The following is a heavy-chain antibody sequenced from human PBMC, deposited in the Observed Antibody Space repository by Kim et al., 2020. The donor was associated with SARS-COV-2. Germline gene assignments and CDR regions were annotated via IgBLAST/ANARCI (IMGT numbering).Heavy chain of an antibody. D-gene: IGHD6-13*01. Sequence: GGSLRLSCAASGFTFSSYWMSWVRQAPGKGLEWVANIKQDGSEKYYVDSVKGRFTISRDNAKNSLYLQMNSLRAEDTAVYYCARDRFSAAGITLDYGMDVWGQGTTVTVSS. CDR1: GFTFSSYW. J-gene: IGHJ6*02. CDR3: ARDRFSAAGITLDYGMDV. V-gene: IGHV3-7*01. CDR2: IKQDGSEK.